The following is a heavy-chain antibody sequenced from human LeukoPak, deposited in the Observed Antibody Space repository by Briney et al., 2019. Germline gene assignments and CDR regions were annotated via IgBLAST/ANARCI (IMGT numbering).Heavy chain of an antibody. V-gene: IGHV1-24*01. Sequence: ASVKVSCKVSGYTLTELSMHWVRQAPGKGLEWMGGFDPEDGETIYAQKFQGRVTMTEDTSTDTAYMELSSLRSEDTAVYYCATLHGSYYNWYFDLWGRGTLATVSS. CDR3: ATLHGSYYNWYFDL. J-gene: IGHJ2*01. D-gene: IGHD1-26*01. CDR2: FDPEDGET. CDR1: GYTLTELS.